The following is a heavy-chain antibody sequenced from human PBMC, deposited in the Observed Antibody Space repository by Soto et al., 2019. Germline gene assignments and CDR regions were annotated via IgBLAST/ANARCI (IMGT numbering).Heavy chain of an antibody. Sequence: GGSLRLSCAASGFTFSSYAMSWVRPAPGKGLEWVSAISGSGGSTYYADSVKGRFTISRDNSKNTLYLQMNSLRAEDTAVYYCAKDTTVVTRNFDLWGRGTLVTVSS. D-gene: IGHD4-17*01. CDR1: GFTFSSYA. V-gene: IGHV3-23*01. CDR2: ISGSGGST. J-gene: IGHJ2*01. CDR3: AKDTTVVTRNFDL.